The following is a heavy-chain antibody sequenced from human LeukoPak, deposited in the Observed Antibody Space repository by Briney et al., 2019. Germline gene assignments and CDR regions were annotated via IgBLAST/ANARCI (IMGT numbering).Heavy chain of an antibody. CDR2: IYHSGST. V-gene: IGHV4-30-2*01. J-gene: IGHJ4*02. Sequence: PSETLSLTCTVSGGSISSGGYYWSWIRQPPGKGLEWIGYIYHSGSTYYNPSIKSRVTISVDRSKNQFSLKLSSVTAADTAVYYCARGLVSTSCLRDWGQGTLVTVSS. CDR3: ARGLVSTSCLRD. D-gene: IGHD2-2*01. CDR1: GGSISSGGYY.